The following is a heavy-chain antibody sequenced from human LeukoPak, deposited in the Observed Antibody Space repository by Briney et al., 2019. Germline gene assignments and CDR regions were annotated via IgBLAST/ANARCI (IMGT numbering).Heavy chain of an antibody. CDR3: TTDVWTSAATDY. Sequence: GGSPKLSCAASGFTFSKAWMNWVRQAPRKGLEVVGRIKSKIDGGTTDYAPPVKGRFTISRDDSQNTLFLHMNSLETEDTAMYYCTTDVWTSAATDYSGQGTPVTVSS. CDR2: IKSKIDGGTT. D-gene: IGHD6-25*01. V-gene: IGHV3-15*01. CDR1: GFTFSKAW. J-gene: IGHJ4*02.